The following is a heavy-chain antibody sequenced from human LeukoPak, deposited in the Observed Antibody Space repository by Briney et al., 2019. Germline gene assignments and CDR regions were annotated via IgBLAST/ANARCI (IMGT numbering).Heavy chain of an antibody. CDR2: MNPNSGNT. V-gene: IGHV1-8*03. CDR3: ARSPLLGSNWLPYYYYYMDV. Sequence: ASVKVSCKASGYTFTSYDINWVRQATGQGLEWMGWMNPNSGNTGYAQKFQGRVTITRNTSISTAYMELSSLRSEDTAVYYCARSPLLGSNWLPYYYYYMDVWGKGTTVTVSS. CDR1: GYTFTSYD. D-gene: IGHD6-13*01. J-gene: IGHJ6*03.